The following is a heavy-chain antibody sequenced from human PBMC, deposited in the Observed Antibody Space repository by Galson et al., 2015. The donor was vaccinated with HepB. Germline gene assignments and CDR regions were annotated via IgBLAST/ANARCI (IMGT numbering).Heavy chain of an antibody. Sequence: SCKASGGTFSSYAISWVRQAPGQGLEWMGGIIPIFGTANYAQKFQGRVTITADESTSTAYMELSSLRSEDTAVYYCARESKAAGTVANYYYGMDVWGQGTTVTVSS. CDR2: IIPIFGTA. V-gene: IGHV1-69*01. J-gene: IGHJ6*02. CDR3: ARESKAAGTVANYYYGMDV. D-gene: IGHD6-13*01. CDR1: GGTFSSYA.